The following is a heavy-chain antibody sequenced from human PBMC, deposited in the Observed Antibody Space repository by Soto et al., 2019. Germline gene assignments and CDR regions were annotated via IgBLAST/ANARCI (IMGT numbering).Heavy chain of an antibody. CDR3: ASPYCNSTSCQGHDFYGMDV. V-gene: IGHV5-10-1*01. CDR1: GYNFIGHW. CDR2: IDPSDSYT. D-gene: IGHD2-2*01. Sequence: PXESLKISCKGSGYNFIGHWINWVRQIPGKGLEWMGRIDPSDSYTNYSPSFQGHVTISTDKPISTAYLQWSSLKASDTAMYYCASPYCNSTSCQGHDFYGMDVWGQGTTVTVSS. J-gene: IGHJ6*02.